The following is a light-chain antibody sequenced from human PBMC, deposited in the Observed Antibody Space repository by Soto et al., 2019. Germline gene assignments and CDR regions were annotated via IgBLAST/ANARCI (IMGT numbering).Light chain of an antibody. CDR3: LLYYRASGV. Sequence: QAVVTQEPSLTVSPGGTVTLTCASSTGAVTSAYYPNWFQQKPGQSPRALIYSTSNTYFWTPARFSGSLLGGKAALTLSGVQAEDEADYYCLLYYRASGVFGGGTKLTVL. CDR1: TGAVTSAYY. CDR2: STS. V-gene: IGLV7-43*01. J-gene: IGLJ3*02.